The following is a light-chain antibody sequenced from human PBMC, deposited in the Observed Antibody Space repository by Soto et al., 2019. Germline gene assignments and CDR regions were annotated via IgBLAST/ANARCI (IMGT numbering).Light chain of an antibody. CDR3: HYYSNWPPYT. CDR1: QSVSSA. J-gene: IGKJ2*01. CDR2: GAS. Sequence: EIVVTQSPDTLSVSPGERAALSCRTSQSVSSALAWYQKKPGQAPRLLIYGASNRASGIPARFSGSGSGTEFTLTISSLQSEDFAVYYCHYYSNWPPYTFGQRTKLEIK. V-gene: IGKV3D-15*01.